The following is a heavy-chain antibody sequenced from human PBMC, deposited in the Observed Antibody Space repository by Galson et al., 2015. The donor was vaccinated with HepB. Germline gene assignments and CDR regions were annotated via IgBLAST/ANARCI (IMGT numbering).Heavy chain of an antibody. CDR1: GGTFSNYT. CDR2: IIPILGIA. CDR3: ARSSGRQLVRPDWFDP. D-gene: IGHD6-13*01. Sequence: SVKVSCKASGGTFSNYTIRWVRQAPGQGLEWMGRIIPILGIANYAQKFQGRVTITADKSTSTAYMELSSLRSEDTAVYYCARSSGRQLVRPDWFDPWGQGTLVTVSS. V-gene: IGHV1-69*02. J-gene: IGHJ5*02.